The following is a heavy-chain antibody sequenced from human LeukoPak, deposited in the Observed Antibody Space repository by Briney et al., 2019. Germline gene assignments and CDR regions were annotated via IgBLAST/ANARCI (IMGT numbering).Heavy chain of an antibody. V-gene: IGHV3-30*02. J-gene: IGHJ4*02. CDR3: ANLYYDSSGGHDY. D-gene: IGHD3-22*01. CDR1: GFTFSSYG. CDR2: IWYDGSNK. Sequence: PGGSLRLSCAASGFTFSSYGMHWVRQAPGKGLEWVAVIWYDGSNKYYADSVKGRFTISRDNSKNTLYLQMNSLRAEDTAVYYCANLYYDSSGGHDYWGQGTLVTVSS.